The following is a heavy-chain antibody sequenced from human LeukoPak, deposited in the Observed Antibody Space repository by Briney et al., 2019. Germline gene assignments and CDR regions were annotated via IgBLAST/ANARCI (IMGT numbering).Heavy chain of an antibody. CDR1: GYSFATYW. Sequence: GESPKISCKASGYSFATYWIGWVRQMPGKGLEWLGMIYPGDSDVRYSPSFQGQVTMSADKSINTAYQQWSSLKASDTAIYYCARRYSTGYSYYLDYWGQGTLVTVPS. CDR2: IYPGDSDV. J-gene: IGHJ4*02. D-gene: IGHD3-22*01. CDR3: ARRYSTGYSYYLDY. V-gene: IGHV5-51*01.